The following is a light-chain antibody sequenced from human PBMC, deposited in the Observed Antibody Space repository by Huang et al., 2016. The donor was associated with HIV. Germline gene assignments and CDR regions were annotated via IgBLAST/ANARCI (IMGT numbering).Light chain of an antibody. V-gene: IGKV1-5*03. J-gene: IGKJ1*01. CDR2: KAS. Sequence: DIQMTQSPSTLSASVGDRVTITCRASQSIISWLAWYQQKPGKAPNIRIYKASILENGAPSRFSGSGSGTEFTLTISSLQPDDFATYYCQQYYSYWTFGQGTKVEMK. CDR1: QSIISW. CDR3: QQYYSYWT.